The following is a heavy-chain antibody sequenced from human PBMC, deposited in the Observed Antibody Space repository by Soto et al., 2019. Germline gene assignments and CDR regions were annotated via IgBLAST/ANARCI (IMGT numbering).Heavy chain of an antibody. D-gene: IGHD6-6*01. V-gene: IGHV3-21*01. CDR2: ISSSSSYI. Sequence: EVQLVESGGGLVKPGGSLRLSCAASGFTFSSYSMNWVRQAPGKGLEWVSSISSSSSYIYYTDSVKGRFTISRDNAKNSLYPQISSRRPEDTAVYYCASLASSPNWGQGTLVTVST. J-gene: IGHJ4*02. CDR1: GFTFSSYS. CDR3: ASLASSPN.